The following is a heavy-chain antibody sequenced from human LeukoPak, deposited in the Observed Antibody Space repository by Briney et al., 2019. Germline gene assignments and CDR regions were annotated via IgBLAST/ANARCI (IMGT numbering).Heavy chain of an antibody. CDR3: ARHSGSFLYYFDY. V-gene: IGHV4-34*01. CDR2: INHSGST. J-gene: IGHJ4*02. CDR1: GGSFSGYY. Sequence: SETLSLTCAVYGGSFSGYYWSWIRQPPGKGLEWIGEINHSGSTNYNPSLKSRVTISVDTSKNQFSLKLSSVTAADTAVYYCARHSGSFLYYFDYWGQGTLVTVSS. D-gene: IGHD1-26*01.